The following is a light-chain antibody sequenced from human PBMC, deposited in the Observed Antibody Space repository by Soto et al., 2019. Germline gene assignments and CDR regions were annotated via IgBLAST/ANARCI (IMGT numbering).Light chain of an antibody. CDR2: AAS. Sequence: IVLTQSPGTLSLSPGDRANLSCGASHSINTSFLAWFQQKPGQAPRLLIYAASTRATGIPDRFSGSASETDFTLTINRLEPEDSAVYYCQQYASAPFSIGPGTKVDIK. J-gene: IGKJ3*01. V-gene: IGKV3-20*01. CDR1: HSINTSF. CDR3: QQYASAPFS.